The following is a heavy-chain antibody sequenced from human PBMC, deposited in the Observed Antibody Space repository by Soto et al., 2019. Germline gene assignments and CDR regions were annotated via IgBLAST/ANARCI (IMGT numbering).Heavy chain of an antibody. J-gene: IGHJ6*02. CDR2: INAGNGNT. V-gene: IGHV1-3*01. D-gene: IGHD3-3*01. CDR3: ATYDFWSGYYKGMDV. Sequence: ASVKVTCKASGYTLTSYAMHWVRQAPGQRLEWMGWINAGNGNTKYSQKFQGRVTITRDTSASTAYMELSSLRSEDTAVYYCATYDFWSGYYKGMDVWGQGTTVTVSS. CDR1: GYTLTSYA.